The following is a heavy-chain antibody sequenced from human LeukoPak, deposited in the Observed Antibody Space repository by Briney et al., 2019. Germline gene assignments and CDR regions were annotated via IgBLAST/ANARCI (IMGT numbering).Heavy chain of an antibody. CDR3: AKHLWRDLLWFGEGYYFGY. J-gene: IGHJ4*02. Sequence: PGGSLRLSCAASGFTFSDYYMSWIRQAPGKGLEWVSYISSSGSTIYYADSVKGRFTISRDNAKNSLYLQMNSLRAEDTAVYYCAKHLWRDLLWFGEGYYFGYWGQGTLVTVSS. V-gene: IGHV3-11*01. CDR1: GFTFSDYY. CDR2: ISSSGSTI. D-gene: IGHD3-10*01.